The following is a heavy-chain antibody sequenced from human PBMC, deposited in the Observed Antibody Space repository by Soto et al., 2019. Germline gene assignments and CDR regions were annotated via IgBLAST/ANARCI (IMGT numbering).Heavy chain of an antibody. CDR1: GYTFTSYG. CDR3: ARVKGGGNYYDSSGYYYDY. J-gene: IGHJ4*02. D-gene: IGHD3-22*01. V-gene: IGHV1-18*01. CDR2: ISAYNGNT. Sequence: QVQLVQSGAEVKKPGASVKVSCKASGYTFTSYGISWVRQAPGQGLEWMGWISAYNGNTNYAQKLQGRVTMTTDTSTSTAYMEMRSLRSDDTAVYYCARVKGGGNYYDSSGYYYDYWGQGTLVTVSS.